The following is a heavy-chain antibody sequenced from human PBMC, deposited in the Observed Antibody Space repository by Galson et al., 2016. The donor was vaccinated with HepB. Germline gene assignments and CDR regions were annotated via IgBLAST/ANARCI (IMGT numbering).Heavy chain of an antibody. CDR2: IDWDDDK. CDR3: VRSAHYNYIWENVCSQHYYDH. V-gene: IGHV2-70*01. J-gene: IGHJ4*02. Sequence: PALVKPTQTLTLTCSFSGFSLTTNGMGVTWIRQPPGKALAWLANIDWDDDKYYSTSVITRLTISKDTSRNQVVLTLTSVGHVDQATYYWVRSAHYNYIWENVCSQHYYDHWGQGTLVTVSP. D-gene: IGHD3-16*01. CDR1: GFSLTTNGMG.